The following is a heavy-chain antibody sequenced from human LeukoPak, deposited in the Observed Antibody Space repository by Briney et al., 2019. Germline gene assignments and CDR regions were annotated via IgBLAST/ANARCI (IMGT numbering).Heavy chain of an antibody. J-gene: IGHJ4*02. CDR3: ARRSAGRYCSGGSCYLPDY. Sequence: GESLRISCKGSGYSFTSYWISWVRQMPGKGLEWMGRIDPSDSYTNYSPSSQGHVTISADKSISTAYLQWSSLKASDTAMYYCARRSAGRYCSGGSCYLPDYWGQGTLVTVSS. D-gene: IGHD2-15*01. V-gene: IGHV5-10-1*01. CDR2: IDPSDSYT. CDR1: GYSFTSYW.